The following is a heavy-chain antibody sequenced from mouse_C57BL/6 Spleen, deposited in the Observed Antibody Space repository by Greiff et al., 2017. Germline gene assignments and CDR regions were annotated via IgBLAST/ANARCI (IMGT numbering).Heavy chain of an antibody. CDR2: INPGSGGT. V-gene: IGHV1-54*01. J-gene: IGHJ3*01. D-gene: IGHD1-1*01. CDR1: GYAFTNYL. CDR3: ARSYYGSSYEGFAY. Sequence: QVQLQQSGAELVRPGTSVKVSCKASGYAFTNYLIEWVKQRPGQGLEWIGVINPGSGGTNYNEKFKGKATLTADNSSSTAYMQLSSLTSEDSAVYFCARSYYGSSYEGFAYWGQGTLVTVSA.